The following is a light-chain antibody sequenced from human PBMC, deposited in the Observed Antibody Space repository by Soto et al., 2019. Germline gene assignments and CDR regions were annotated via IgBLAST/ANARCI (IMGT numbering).Light chain of an antibody. Sequence: EIVMTQSPATLSLSPGERATLSCRASQSVSSSLAWYQQKPGQAPRLLIYGASTRATGIPARFSGSGSGTEFTLTVSSLQSEDSAVYYCQQYNNWPKTFGQGTKVDI. CDR2: GAS. CDR3: QQYNNWPKT. CDR1: QSVSSS. V-gene: IGKV3-15*01. J-gene: IGKJ1*01.